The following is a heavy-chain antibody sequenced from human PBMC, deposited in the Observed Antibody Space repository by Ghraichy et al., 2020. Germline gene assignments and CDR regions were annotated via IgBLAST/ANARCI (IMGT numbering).Heavy chain of an antibody. CDR3: ARLRSSSWYPNYYYYYGMDV. Sequence: ASVKVSCKASGYTFTSYDINWVRQATGQGLEWMGWMNPNSGNTGYAQKFQGRVTMTRNTSISTAYMELSSLRSEDTAVYYCARLRSSSWYPNYYYYYGMDVWGQGTTVTVSS. D-gene: IGHD6-13*01. CDR1: GYTFTSYD. CDR2: MNPNSGNT. J-gene: IGHJ6*02. V-gene: IGHV1-8*01.